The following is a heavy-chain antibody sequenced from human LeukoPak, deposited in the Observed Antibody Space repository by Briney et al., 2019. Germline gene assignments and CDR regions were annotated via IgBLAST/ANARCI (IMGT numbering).Heavy chain of an antibody. V-gene: IGHV3-21*01. CDR2: ISSSSSYI. J-gene: IGHJ4*02. CDR3: AGDGAAAGTT. D-gene: IGHD6-13*01. Sequence: GGSLRLSCAASGLTGSHNYVNWVRQAPGKGLEWVSSISSSSSYIYYADSVKGRFTISRDNAKNSLYLQMNSLRAEDTAVYYCAGDGAAAGTTWGQGTLVTVSS. CDR1: GLTGSHNY.